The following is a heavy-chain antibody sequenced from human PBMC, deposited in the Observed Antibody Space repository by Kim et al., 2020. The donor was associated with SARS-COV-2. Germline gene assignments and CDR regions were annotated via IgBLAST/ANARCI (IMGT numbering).Heavy chain of an antibody. V-gene: IGHV3-15*01. CDR3: VTRDF. Sequence: SKTDGATTDYAAPVKGRFTISRDDSKNTLYLQINSLKTEDTAVYYCVTRDFWGQGTLVTVSS. J-gene: IGHJ4*02. CDR2: SKTDGATT.